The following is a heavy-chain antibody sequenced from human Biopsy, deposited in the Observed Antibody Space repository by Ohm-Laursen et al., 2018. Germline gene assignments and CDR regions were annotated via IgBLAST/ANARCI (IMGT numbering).Heavy chain of an antibody. CDR2: IKHDGSEH. V-gene: IGHV3-7*01. D-gene: IGHD3-10*01. CDR1: RFTFSDYF. Sequence: SLRLSCSASRFTFSDYFMSWIRQAPGKGLEWVANIKHDGSEHYYVDSVKGRFTISRDNAGNSLFLQMNSLRGEDTAVYYCARNMLRLHGGFGEDWGQGTTVTVSS. CDR3: ARNMLRLHGGFGED. J-gene: IGHJ4*02.